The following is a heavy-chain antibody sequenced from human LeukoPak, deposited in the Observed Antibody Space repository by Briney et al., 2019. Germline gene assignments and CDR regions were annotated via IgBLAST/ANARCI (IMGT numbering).Heavy chain of an antibody. D-gene: IGHD6-13*01. CDR1: GGSISSYY. Sequence: SETLSLTCTVSGGSISSYYWSWIRQPAGKGLEWIGRISTRGSTNYNTSLKSRLTLSIDTSNNQFSLSLNSVTAADTAIYYCARDLLRGESGSWFEGFDIWGQGTKVTVSS. J-gene: IGHJ3*02. CDR3: ARDLLRGESGSWFEGFDI. CDR2: ISTRGST. V-gene: IGHV4-4*07.